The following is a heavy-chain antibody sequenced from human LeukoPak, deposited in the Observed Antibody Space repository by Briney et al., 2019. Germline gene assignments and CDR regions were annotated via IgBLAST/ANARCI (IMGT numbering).Heavy chain of an antibody. V-gene: IGHV4-39*01. Sequence: SETLSLTCTVSGGSISSSSYYWGWIRRPPGKGLEWIGSIYYSGSTYYNPSLKSRVTISVDTSKNQFSLKLSSVTAADTAVYYCARQSLHYYDSSGYYLGAFDIWGQGTMVTVSS. CDR1: GGSISSSSYY. CDR2: IYYSGST. D-gene: IGHD3-22*01. J-gene: IGHJ3*02. CDR3: ARQSLHYYDSSGYYLGAFDI.